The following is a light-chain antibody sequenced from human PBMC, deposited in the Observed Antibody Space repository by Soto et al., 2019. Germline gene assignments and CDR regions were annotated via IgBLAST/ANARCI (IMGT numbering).Light chain of an antibody. J-gene: IGKJ4*01. V-gene: IGKV4-1*01. CDR1: QSVLYSSNNKNY. CDR2: WAS. CDR3: QQYYAYPPT. Sequence: DIVMTQSPDSLAVSLGERATINCKSSQSVLYSSNNKNYLAWYQQKPGQPPKLLIYWASTRESGVPDRFSGSGSGKEFTLTISSLQAEDVAVYYCQQYYAYPPTFGGGPKVGI.